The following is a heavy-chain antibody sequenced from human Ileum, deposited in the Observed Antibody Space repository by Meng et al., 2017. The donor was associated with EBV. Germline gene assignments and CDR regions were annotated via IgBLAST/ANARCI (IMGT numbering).Heavy chain of an antibody. CDR1: DDSISSSNW. J-gene: IGHJ4*02. CDR2: IYYSGIT. V-gene: IGHV4-4*02. Sequence: QVPPQDSGPGLVTPSVTLSLTCAVSDDSISSSNWWSWVRQPPGKGLEWIGQIYYSGITDYNPSLKSRVTISVDKSKNQFSLKLSSVTAADTAVYHCARADKVRFDYWGQGTLVTVSS. CDR3: ARADKVRFDY.